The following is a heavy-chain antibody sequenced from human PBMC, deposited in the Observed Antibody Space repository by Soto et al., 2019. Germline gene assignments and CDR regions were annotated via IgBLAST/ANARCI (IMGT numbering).Heavy chain of an antibody. CDR2: FDPEDGET. CDR1: GYTLTELS. D-gene: IGHD2-15*01. Sequence: ASVKVSFKVSGYTLTELSMHGVRQAPGKGLEWMGGFDPEDGETIYAQKFQGRVTMTEDTSTDTAYMELSSLRSEDTAVYYCATLVYSGSSVWFAPWGQGTLVLVSS. CDR3: ATLVYSGSSVWFAP. V-gene: IGHV1-24*01. J-gene: IGHJ5*02.